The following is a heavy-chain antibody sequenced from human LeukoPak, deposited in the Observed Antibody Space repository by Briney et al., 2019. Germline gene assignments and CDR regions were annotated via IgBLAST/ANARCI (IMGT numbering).Heavy chain of an antibody. CDR3: ARDNNRGGALDI. CDR2: IRGSSSPI. D-gene: IGHD1-14*01. J-gene: IGHJ3*02. Sequence: GGSLRLSCAASGFTFSSYPMNWGRQAPGKGLEWVSYIRGSSSPIYYADSVKGRFIISRDNAKNSLYLQMNSLRAEDTAMYFCARDNNRGGALDIWGQGTMVTVSS. V-gene: IGHV3-48*01. CDR1: GFTFSSYP.